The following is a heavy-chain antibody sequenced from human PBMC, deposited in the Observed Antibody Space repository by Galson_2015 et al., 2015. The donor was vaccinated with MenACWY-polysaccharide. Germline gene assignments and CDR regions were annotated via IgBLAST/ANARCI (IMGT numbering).Heavy chain of an antibody. CDR2: IFHSGTT. D-gene: IGHD1-26*01. CDR3: ARVEKYSGSFYILY. J-gene: IGHJ4*02. V-gene: IGHV4-38-2*01. CDR1: GYSISSGYY. Sequence: LSLTCAVSGYSISSGYYWGWIRQPPGKGLEWIASIFHSGTTYYNPSLKSRVTISVDTSKNQFSLKLSSVTAADTAVYYCARVEKYSGSFYILYWGQGTLVTVSS.